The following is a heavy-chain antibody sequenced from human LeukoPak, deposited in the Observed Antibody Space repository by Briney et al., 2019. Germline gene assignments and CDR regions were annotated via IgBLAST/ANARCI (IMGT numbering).Heavy chain of an antibody. CDR2: ITATSLHI. J-gene: IGHJ6*03. V-gene: IGHV3-21*01. Sequence: GGSLRLSCAASGFTFSNAWMIWARQAPGKGLEWVSAITATSLHIYYADSVKGRFTISRDNAKNSLYLQMNSLRAEDTAVYYCARATDIAAAGNYYYYYMDVWGKGTTVTVSS. CDR3: ARATDIAAAGNYYYYYMDV. D-gene: IGHD6-13*01. CDR1: GFTFSNAW.